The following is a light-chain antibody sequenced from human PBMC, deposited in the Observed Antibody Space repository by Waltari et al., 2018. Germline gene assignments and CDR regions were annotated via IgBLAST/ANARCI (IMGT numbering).Light chain of an antibody. CDR1: QSISMY. CDR2: GES. CDR3: QQSYSTPWM. J-gene: IGKJ1*01. Sequence: DIQMTQSPSSLSASVGDRVTIPCRASQSISMYLNWYQQTPGKAPKLLIFGESILQSGVPSRFTGSGSGTDFTLIISSLQPEDFATYHCQQSYSTPWMFGQGTKVEIK. V-gene: IGKV1-39*01.